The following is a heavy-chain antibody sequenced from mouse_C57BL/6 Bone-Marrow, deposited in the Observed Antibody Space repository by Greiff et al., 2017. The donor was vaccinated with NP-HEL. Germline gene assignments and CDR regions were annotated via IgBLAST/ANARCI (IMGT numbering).Heavy chain of an antibody. V-gene: IGHV1-59*01. Sequence: QVQLQQPGAELVRPGTSVKLSCKASGYTFTSYWMHWVKQRPGQGLEWIGVIDPSDSYTNYNQKFKGKATLTVDTSSSTAYMQLSSLTSEDSAVYYCARLRRGAYWGQGTLVTVSA. CDR3: ARLRRGAY. D-gene: IGHD2-12*01. J-gene: IGHJ3*01. CDR1: GYTFTSYW. CDR2: IDPSDSYT.